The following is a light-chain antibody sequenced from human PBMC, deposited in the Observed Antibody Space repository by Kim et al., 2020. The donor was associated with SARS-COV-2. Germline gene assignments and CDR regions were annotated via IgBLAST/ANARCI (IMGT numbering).Light chain of an antibody. Sequence: EIVMTQSPATLSVSPGERATLSCRASQSVSSKLAWYQQKPGQAPRLLISGASTRATGIPARFSGSGSETEFTLTISSLQSEDFAVYFCQQYTNWPLTFGGGTKVDIK. CDR3: QQYTNWPLT. CDR1: QSVSSK. J-gene: IGKJ4*01. CDR2: GAS. V-gene: IGKV3-15*01.